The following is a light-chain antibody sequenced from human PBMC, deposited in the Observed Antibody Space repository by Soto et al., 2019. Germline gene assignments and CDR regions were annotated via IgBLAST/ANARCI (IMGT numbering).Light chain of an antibody. CDR1: QIXXSY. V-gene: IGKV3-11*01. CDR2: DAS. J-gene: IGKJ4*01. CDR3: QRRNNWPPT. Sequence: ILTQSPATLSVSPGQGVTLSCRSSQIXXSYFAWYKKRPGQPSRLLIYDASNXXTGIPARFSGSGSGTDFTLTFSSLEPEDFALYFCQRRNNWPPTFGGGTKVE.